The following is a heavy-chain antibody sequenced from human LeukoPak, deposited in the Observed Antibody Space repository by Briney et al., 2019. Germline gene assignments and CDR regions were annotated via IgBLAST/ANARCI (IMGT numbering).Heavy chain of an antibody. CDR1: GFMFSDYC. CDR2: INTNGKTI. Sequence: GGSLRLSCATSGFMFSDYCMGWIRQAPGKGLEWVSYINTNGKTIYYADSVKGRFTIFRDNTKNSLYLQMNSLRAEDTALYYCAREYYDRSGYYYFDLWGQGTLVTVSS. J-gene: IGHJ4*02. D-gene: IGHD3-22*01. V-gene: IGHV3-11*01. CDR3: AREYYDRSGYYYFDL.